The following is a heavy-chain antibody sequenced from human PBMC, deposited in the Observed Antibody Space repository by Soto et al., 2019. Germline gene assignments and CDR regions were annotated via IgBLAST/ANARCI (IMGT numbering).Heavy chain of an antibody. Sequence: QVQLVQSGAEVKKPGASVKVSCKASGYTFTSYGISWVRQAPGQGLEWMGWISAYNGNTNYAQKLQGRVTMTTDTSTSTAYMEVRSLRSDDTAVYYCARAVAAAGPTRRRNYFDYWGQGTLVTVSS. D-gene: IGHD6-13*01. CDR2: ISAYNGNT. V-gene: IGHV1-18*01. CDR3: ARAVAAAGPTRRRNYFDY. J-gene: IGHJ4*02. CDR1: GYTFTSYG.